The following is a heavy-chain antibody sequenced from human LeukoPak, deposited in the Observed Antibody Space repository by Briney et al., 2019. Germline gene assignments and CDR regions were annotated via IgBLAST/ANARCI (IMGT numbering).Heavy chain of an antibody. V-gene: IGHV3-74*01. Sequence: GGSLRLSCAASGFTFSSYWMHWVRQAPGKGLVWVSRINTGGSTTYYADSVKGRFTISRDSSKDTMYLQMNTLRAEDTAIYYCAKLGGTYYRLYSFDFWGQGTLVTVSS. D-gene: IGHD1-26*01. J-gene: IGHJ4*02. CDR3: AKLGGTYYRLYSFDF. CDR2: INTGGSTT. CDR1: GFTFSSYW.